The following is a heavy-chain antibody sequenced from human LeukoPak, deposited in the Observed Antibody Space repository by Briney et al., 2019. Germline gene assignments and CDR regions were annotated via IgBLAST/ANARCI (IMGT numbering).Heavy chain of an antibody. V-gene: IGHV4-30-4*08. CDR2: IYYSGST. D-gene: IGHD2-2*01. CDR3: AKTVVPAAIGNYDAFDI. CDR1: GGSTSSGDYY. J-gene: IGHJ3*02. Sequence: SETLSLTCTVSGGSTSSGDYYWSWIRQPPGKGLEWIGYIYYSGSTYYNPSLKSRVTISVDTSKNQFSLKLSSVTAADTAVYYCAKTVVPAAIGNYDAFDIWGQGTMVTVSS.